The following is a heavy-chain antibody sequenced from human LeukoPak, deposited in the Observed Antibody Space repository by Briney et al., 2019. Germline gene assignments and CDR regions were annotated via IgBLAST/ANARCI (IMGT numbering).Heavy chain of an antibody. V-gene: IGHV1-18*01. Sequence: ASVKVSCKASGYTFTSYGISWVRQAPGQGLEWMGWISAYNGNTNYAQKLQGRVTMTTDTSTSTAYMELRSLRSDDTAVYYCARHYYDSSGYLVGDYWGQGTLVTVSS. D-gene: IGHD3-22*01. J-gene: IGHJ4*02. CDR1: GYTFTSYG. CDR2: ISAYNGNT. CDR3: ARHYYDSSGYLVGDY.